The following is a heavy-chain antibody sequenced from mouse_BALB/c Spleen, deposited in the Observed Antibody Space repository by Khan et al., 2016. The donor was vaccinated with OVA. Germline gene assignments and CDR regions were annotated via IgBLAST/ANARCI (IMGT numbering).Heavy chain of an antibody. Sequence: EVKLEVSGPGLVKPSQSLSLTCTVTDYSITSEYAWNWIRQFPGNKLEWMGYINYSGNTRFNPSLKSRTSITRDTSKNQFFLQLNSVTTEDTATYYCARKDYYDYDPFPYWGQGTLVTVSA. CDR3: ARKDYYDYDPFPY. V-gene: IGHV3-2*02. J-gene: IGHJ3*01. CDR1: DYSITSEYA. D-gene: IGHD2-4*01. CDR2: INYSGNT.